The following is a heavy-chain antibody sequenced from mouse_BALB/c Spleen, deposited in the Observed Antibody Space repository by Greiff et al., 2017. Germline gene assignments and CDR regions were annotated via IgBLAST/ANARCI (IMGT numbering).Heavy chain of an antibody. CDR3: ARDYDYDRAWFAY. Sequence: VQRVESGPGLVAPSQSLSITCTVSGFSLTSYGVHWVRQPPGKGLEWLGVIWAGGSTNYNSALMSRLSISKDNSKSQVFLKMNSLQTDDTAMYYCARDYDYDRAWFAYWGQGTLVTVSA. V-gene: IGHV2-9*02. J-gene: IGHJ3*01. D-gene: IGHD2-4*01. CDR1: GFSLTSYG. CDR2: IWAGGST.